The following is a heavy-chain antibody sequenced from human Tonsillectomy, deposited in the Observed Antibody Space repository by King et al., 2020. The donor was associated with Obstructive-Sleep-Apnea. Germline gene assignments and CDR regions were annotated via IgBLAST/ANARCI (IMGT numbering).Heavy chain of an antibody. V-gene: IGHV4-4*07. CDR3: ARDPNYDDSSGYYNRYYYYGMDV. CDR1: GGSISSYY. Sequence: VQLQESGPGLVKPSETLSLTCTVSGGSISSYYWSWIRQPAGKGLEWIGRIYTSGSTNYNPSLKSRVTMSVDTSKNQFALNLSSLTAADTAVYYCARDPNYDDSSGYYNRYYYYGMDVWGQGTPVTVSS. D-gene: IGHD3-22*01. J-gene: IGHJ6*02. CDR2: IYTSGST.